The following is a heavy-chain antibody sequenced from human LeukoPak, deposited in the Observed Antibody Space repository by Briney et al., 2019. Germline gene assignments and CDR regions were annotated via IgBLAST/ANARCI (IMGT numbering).Heavy chain of an antibody. CDR3: ARSSWYEIDY. V-gene: IGHV3-30*03. D-gene: IGHD6-13*01. J-gene: IGHJ4*02. CDR1: GFTFSSYG. Sequence: GRSLRLSCAASGFTFSSYGMHWVRQAPGKGLEWVAVISYDGSNKYYADSVKGRFTISRDNSKNTLYLQMNSLRAEDTAVYYCARSSWYEIDYWGQGTLVTVSS. CDR2: ISYDGSNK.